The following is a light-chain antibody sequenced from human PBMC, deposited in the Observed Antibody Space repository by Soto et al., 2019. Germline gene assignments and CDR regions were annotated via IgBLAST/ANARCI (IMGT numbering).Light chain of an antibody. V-gene: IGLV2-14*01. CDR3: SSYTSSSTLLV. CDR2: EVS. CDR1: SSDVGTYNY. Sequence: QPVLTQPASVSGSPGQSITISCTGTSSDVGTYNYVSWYQHHPGKAPKLMIYEVSSRPSRVSNRFSGSKSGNTASLTISGLQAEDEADYYCSSYTSSSTLLVFGTGTKLTVL. J-gene: IGLJ1*01.